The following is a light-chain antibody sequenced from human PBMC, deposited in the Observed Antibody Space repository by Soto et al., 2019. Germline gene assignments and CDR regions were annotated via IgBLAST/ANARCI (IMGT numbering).Light chain of an antibody. V-gene: IGLV1-47*02. Sequence: QSVLTQPPSASGTPGQRVTVSCSGSRSNIGNNYVYWYQQVPGTAPKLLMHSNNQRPSGVPDRFSASKSGSSASLAISGLRSEDEAEYYCATWDDSLNMVFGGGTKLTVL. CDR3: ATWDDSLNMV. J-gene: IGLJ3*02. CDR2: SNN. CDR1: RSNIGNNY.